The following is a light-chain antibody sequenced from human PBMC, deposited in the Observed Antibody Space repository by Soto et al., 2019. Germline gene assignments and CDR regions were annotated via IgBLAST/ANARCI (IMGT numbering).Light chain of an antibody. J-gene: IGKJ1*01. V-gene: IGKV1-5*03. Sequence: DIQMTQSPSTLSASVGDRVTITCRASQSISSWLAWYQQKPGKAPKLLIYKASSLESGVPSRFSGSGSGTEFTLTISSLQPDDFATYYCQQYNSYPWTFGQGTKVDIX. CDR1: QSISSW. CDR3: QQYNSYPWT. CDR2: KAS.